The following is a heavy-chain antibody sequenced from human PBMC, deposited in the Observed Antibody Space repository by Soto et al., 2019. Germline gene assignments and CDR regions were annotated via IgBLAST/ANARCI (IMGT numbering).Heavy chain of an antibody. V-gene: IGHV4-30-4*01. D-gene: IGHD6-6*01. CDR1: GGSISSGDYY. J-gene: IGHJ4*02. CDR3: AESIAALPYFDY. CDR2: IYYSGST. Sequence: QVQLQESGPGLVKPSQTLSLTCTVSGGSISSGDYYWSWIRQPPVKGLEWIGYIYYSGSTYYNPSLKSQVTISVDTSKNQFSLKLSSVTAADTAVYYCAESIAALPYFDYWCQGTLVTVSS.